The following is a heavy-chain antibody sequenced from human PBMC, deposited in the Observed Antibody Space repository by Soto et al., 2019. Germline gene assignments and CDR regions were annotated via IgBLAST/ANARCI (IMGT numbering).Heavy chain of an antibody. Sequence: PGGSLRLSCGASGFPFSTNAMGWVRQAPGRGLEWISGVSGGGGRTYYADSVKGRFTISRDNSKDTLYLQMSSLRAEDTAKYYCAKIAEAVAGTLYGYWGQGPLVTVSS. V-gene: IGHV3-23*01. J-gene: IGHJ4*02. CDR3: AKIAEAVAGTLYGY. CDR2: VSGGGGRT. D-gene: IGHD6-19*01. CDR1: GFPFSTNA.